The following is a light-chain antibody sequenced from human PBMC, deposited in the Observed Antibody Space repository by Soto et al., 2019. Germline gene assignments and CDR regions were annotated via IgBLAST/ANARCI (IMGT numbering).Light chain of an antibody. J-gene: IGKJ5*01. CDR2: AAS. V-gene: IGKV1-12*01. Sequence: DIPMTQSPSSVSASVGDRVTITCRASQAVSSWLAWYQQKPGKAPKLLIYAASSLQTGVPSRFSGRGSGTDFTLSISSLQPEDFATYYCQQANSLPITFGQGTRLDIK. CDR1: QAVSSW. CDR3: QQANSLPIT.